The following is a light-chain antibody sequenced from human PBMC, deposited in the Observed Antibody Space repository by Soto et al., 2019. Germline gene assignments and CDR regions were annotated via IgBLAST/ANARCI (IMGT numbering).Light chain of an antibody. V-gene: IGKV3-11*01. CDR2: ATS. CDR1: QSIGNY. Sequence: EVVLTQPPATLSLSPGEVATLSCRASQSIGNYLAWYQQKPGQAPRLLIYATSNRATGIPARFSGSGSGTDFTLTISSLEPEDFAVYDWQHRSSWPFTFGPGTKVDIK. J-gene: IGKJ3*01. CDR3: QHRSSWPFT.